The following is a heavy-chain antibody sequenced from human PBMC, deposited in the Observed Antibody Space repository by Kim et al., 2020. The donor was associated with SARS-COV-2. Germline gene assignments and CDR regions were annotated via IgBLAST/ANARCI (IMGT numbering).Heavy chain of an antibody. J-gene: IGHJ6*01. V-gene: IGHV1-69*13. CDR2: IIPIFCTA. D-gene: IGHD2-2*02. CDR1: VGTFSSYA. CDR3: ASPRAEYQLLYGDYYYYGM. Sequence: SVKVSCKASVGTFSSYAISWVRQAPGQGLEWMGGIIPIFCTANYAQKFQGRVTITADESTSTAYMELSSLRSEDTAVYYCASPRAEYQLLYGDYYYYGM.